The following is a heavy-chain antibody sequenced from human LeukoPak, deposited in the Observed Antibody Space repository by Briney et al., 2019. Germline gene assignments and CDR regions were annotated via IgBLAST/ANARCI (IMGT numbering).Heavy chain of an antibody. Sequence: PSETLSLTCAVYGGSFSGYYWSWILQPPGKGLEWIGEINHSGSTNYNPSLKSRVTISVDTSKNQFSLKLSSVTAADTAVYYCASPDRYSSGWYRSGAFDIWGQGTMVTVSS. J-gene: IGHJ3*02. CDR2: INHSGST. CDR3: ASPDRYSSGWYRSGAFDI. CDR1: GGSFSGYY. D-gene: IGHD6-19*01. V-gene: IGHV4-34*01.